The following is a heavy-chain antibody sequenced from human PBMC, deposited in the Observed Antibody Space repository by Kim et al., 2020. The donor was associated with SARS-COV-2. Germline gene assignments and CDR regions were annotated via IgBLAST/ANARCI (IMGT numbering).Heavy chain of an antibody. CDR2: IYYSGST. D-gene: IGHD1-26*01. CDR1: GGSISSYY. Sequence: SETLSLTCTVSGGSISSYYWSWIRQPPGKGLEWIGYIYYSGSTNYNPSLKSRVTISVDTSKNQFSLKLSSVTAADTAVYYCARLESAVGATPYYYGMDV. CDR3: ARLESAVGATPYYYGMDV. J-gene: IGHJ6*01. V-gene: IGHV4-59*01.